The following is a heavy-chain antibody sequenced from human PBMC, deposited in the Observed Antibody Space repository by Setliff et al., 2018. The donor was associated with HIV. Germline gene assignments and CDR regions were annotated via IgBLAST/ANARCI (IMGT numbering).Heavy chain of an antibody. Sequence: SETLSLTCTVSGGSISSSDSYWGWIRQSPGKGLEWIGSIYYSGSAYYSPSLKSRVTLSIHKSEDQFSLKLTSVTVADTAVYYCAREGSERFFDLWGRGTLVTVSS. CDR2: IYYSGSA. CDR1: GGSISSSDSY. V-gene: IGHV4-39*07. CDR3: AREGSERFFDL. J-gene: IGHJ2*01.